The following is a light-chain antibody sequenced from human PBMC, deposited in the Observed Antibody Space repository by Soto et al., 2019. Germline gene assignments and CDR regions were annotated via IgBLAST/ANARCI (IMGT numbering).Light chain of an antibody. V-gene: IGKV3-20*01. J-gene: IGKJ1*01. Sequence: EIVLTQSPGTLSLSPGERATLSCRASQSVSSSHLAWYQQKPGQTPRLLIYGASTRATGIPDRFSGSESGTDFTLTISRLEPEDFAVYYCQQYGTSPRTFDQGTKVEIK. CDR1: QSVSSSH. CDR3: QQYGTSPRT. CDR2: GAS.